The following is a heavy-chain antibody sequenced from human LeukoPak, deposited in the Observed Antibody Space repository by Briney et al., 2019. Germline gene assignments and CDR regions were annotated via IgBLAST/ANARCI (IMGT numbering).Heavy chain of an antibody. CDR3: AREQYGSDDALDI. D-gene: IGHD4-17*01. V-gene: IGHV3-33*01. CDR1: GFTFSYYG. Sequence: PGRSLRLSCAASGFTFSYYGMHWVRQAPGKGLEWVAVIWFDGSNKYYADSVKGRFTVSRDNSKNTMDLQMNSLRAEDTAVYYCAREQYGSDDALDIWGQGTMVTASS. J-gene: IGHJ3*02. CDR2: IWFDGSNK.